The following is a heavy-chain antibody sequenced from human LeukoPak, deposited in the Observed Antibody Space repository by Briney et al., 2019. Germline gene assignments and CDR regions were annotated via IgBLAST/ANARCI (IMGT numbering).Heavy chain of an antibody. D-gene: IGHD3-9*01. V-gene: IGHV4-59*01. J-gene: IGHJ4*02. CDR2: IYYSGST. Sequence: PSETLSLTCTVSGGSISSYYWSWIRQPPGKGLEWIGYIYYSGSTNYNPSLKSRVTISVDTPKNQFSLKLSSVTAADTAVYYCARGQALYYDILTGYPLFDYWGQGTLVTVSS. CDR1: GGSISSYY. CDR3: ARGQALYYDILTGYPLFDY.